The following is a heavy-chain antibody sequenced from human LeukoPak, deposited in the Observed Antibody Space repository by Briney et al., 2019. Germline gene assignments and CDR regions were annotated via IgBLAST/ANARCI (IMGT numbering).Heavy chain of an antibody. Sequence: PGGSLRLSCEASGFTFSSYAMSWVRQAPGKGLEWVSAISGSGGSTYYADSVKGRFTISRDNSKNTLYLQMNSLRAEDTAVYYCAKSSGVTAMAYYFDYWGQGTLVTVSS. D-gene: IGHD5-18*01. V-gene: IGHV3-23*01. CDR2: ISGSGGST. CDR1: GFTFSSYA. CDR3: AKSSGVTAMAYYFDY. J-gene: IGHJ4*02.